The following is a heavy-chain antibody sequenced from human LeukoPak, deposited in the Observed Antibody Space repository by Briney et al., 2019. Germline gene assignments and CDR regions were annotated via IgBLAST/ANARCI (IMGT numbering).Heavy chain of an antibody. CDR2: VDHTGST. D-gene: IGHD5-18*01. V-gene: IGHV4-59*01. CDR1: DDSITMYY. CDR3: AREGAMAHRRAPYMDV. J-gene: IGHJ6*03. Sequence: SETLSLTCSVSDDSITMYYWTWIRQPPGKGLEWIGYVDHTGSTNFNPSLNGRVSISRDTTKNLFSLRLRSVTAADTAVYYCAREGAMAHRRAPYMDVWGKGTTVTISS.